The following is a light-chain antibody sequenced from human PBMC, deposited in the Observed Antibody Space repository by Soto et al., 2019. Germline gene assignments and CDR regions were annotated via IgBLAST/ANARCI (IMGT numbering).Light chain of an antibody. CDR3: QQYNRWPPWT. J-gene: IGKJ1*01. Sequence: EVVMTQSPCTLSLSQGERATLSCRASQSVAGNLAWYQQKPGQAPRLLIYDASTRATGIPARFSGSGSGTDFTLTISSLQSDDFAVYYCQQYNRWPPWTFGQGTKVDIK. V-gene: IGKV3-15*01. CDR2: DAS. CDR1: QSVAGN.